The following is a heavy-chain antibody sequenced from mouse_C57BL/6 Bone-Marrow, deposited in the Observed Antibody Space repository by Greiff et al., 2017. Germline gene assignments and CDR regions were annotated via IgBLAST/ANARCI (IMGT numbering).Heavy chain of an antibody. CDR1: GYTFTNYW. V-gene: IGHV1-63*01. D-gene: IGHD2-3*01. Sequence: QVQLKQSGAELVRPGTSVKMSCKASGYTFTNYWIGWAKQRPGHGLEWIGDIYPGGGYTNYNEKFKGKATLTADKSSSTAYMQCSSLTSEDSAIYYCAREVDGYHYWGQGTTLTVSS. J-gene: IGHJ2*01. CDR3: AREVDGYHY. CDR2: IYPGGGYT.